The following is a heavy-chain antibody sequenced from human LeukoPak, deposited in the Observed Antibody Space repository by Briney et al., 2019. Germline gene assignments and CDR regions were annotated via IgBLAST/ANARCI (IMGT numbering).Heavy chain of an antibody. Sequence: ASVKVSCKASRYTLTGYYIDWGRQSPGQGLEWMGGFNPNSGGTDSSQKFQGRVTMTVDTSISTVYMELRVLTSDDTAGYYCAREYGSGYYYVYLDYWGEGTLVTVSS. V-gene: IGHV1-2*02. D-gene: IGHD3-10*01. CDR3: AREYGSGYYYVYLDY. CDR1: RYTLTGYY. J-gene: IGHJ4*02. CDR2: FNPNSGGT.